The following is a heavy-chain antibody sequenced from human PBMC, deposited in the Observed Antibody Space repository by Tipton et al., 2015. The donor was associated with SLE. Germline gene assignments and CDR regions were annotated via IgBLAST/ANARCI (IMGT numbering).Heavy chain of an antibody. Sequence: TLSLTCAVYGGSFSGYYWSWIRQPPGKGLEWIGEINHGGSTNYNPSLKSRVTISVDTSKNQFSLKLSSVTAADTAVYYCARGFRAAGRYFQHWGQGTLVTVSS. CDR2: INHGGST. V-gene: IGHV4-34*01. D-gene: IGHD6-13*01. CDR1: GGSFSGYY. CDR3: ARGFRAAGRYFQH. J-gene: IGHJ1*01.